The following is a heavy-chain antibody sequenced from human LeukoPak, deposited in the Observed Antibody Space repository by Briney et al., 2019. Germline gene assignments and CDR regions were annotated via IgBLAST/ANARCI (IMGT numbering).Heavy chain of an antibody. CDR3: VRGPNPFPVAGYFDY. Sequence: GASVKVSCKASGYTFTSYDINWVRQATGQGLEWMGWMNPNSGNTGYAQKFQGRVTMTRNTSISIAYMELSSLRSEDTAVYYCVRGPNPFPVAGYFDYWGQGTLVTVSS. CDR2: MNPNSGNT. D-gene: IGHD6-19*01. V-gene: IGHV1-8*01. J-gene: IGHJ4*02. CDR1: GYTFTSYD.